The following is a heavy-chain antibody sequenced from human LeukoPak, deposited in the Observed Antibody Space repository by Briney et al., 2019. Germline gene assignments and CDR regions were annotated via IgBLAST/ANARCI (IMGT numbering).Heavy chain of an antibody. CDR3: ARGRDGRIRHDY. J-gene: IGHJ4*02. CDR1: GFTFSSYA. D-gene: IGHD5-24*01. CDR2: ISSSGSTI. V-gene: IGHV3-48*04. Sequence: GGSLRLSCAASGFTFSSYAMSWVRQAPGKGLEWVSYISSSGSTIYYADSVKGRFTISRDNAKNSLYLQVNSLRAEDTAVYYCARGRDGRIRHDYWGQGTLVTVSS.